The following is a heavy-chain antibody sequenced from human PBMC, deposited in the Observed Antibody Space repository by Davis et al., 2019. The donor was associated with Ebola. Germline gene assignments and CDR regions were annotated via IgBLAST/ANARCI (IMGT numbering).Heavy chain of an antibody. Sequence: SEPLSLTCTVSGGSISSSSYYWGWIRQPPGKGLEWIGSIYYSGSTYYNPSLKSRVTISVDTSKNQFSLKLSSVTAADTAVYYCARHMGSSGWVLPNWFDPWGQGTLVTVSS. CDR1: GGSISSSSYY. J-gene: IGHJ5*02. V-gene: IGHV4-39*01. CDR3: ARHMGSSGWVLPNWFDP. CDR2: IYYSGST. D-gene: IGHD6-19*01.